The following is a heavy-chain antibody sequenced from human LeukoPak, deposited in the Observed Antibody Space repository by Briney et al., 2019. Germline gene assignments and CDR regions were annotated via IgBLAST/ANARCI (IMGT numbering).Heavy chain of an antibody. CDR1: GYSISSGYY. CDR3: XXXXXTGTTSRAEYFQH. Sequence: SETLSLTCTVSGYSISSGYYWGWIRQPPGKGLEWIGSMYYSGSTHYNPSLKSRVTISVDTSKNQFSLKLSSVTAADTAVYYWXXXXXTGTTSRAEYFQHWGQGTLVTVSS. V-gene: IGHV4-38-2*02. D-gene: IGHD1-1*01. J-gene: IGHJ1*01. CDR2: MYYSGST.